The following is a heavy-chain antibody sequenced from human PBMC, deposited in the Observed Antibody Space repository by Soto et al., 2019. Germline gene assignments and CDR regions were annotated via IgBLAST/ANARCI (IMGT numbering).Heavy chain of an antibody. CDR2: IYSGDTT. Sequence: PGGSLRLSCAASGFTVSSNYMTWVRQAPGKGLECVSVIYSGDTTYYADSVKGRFTISRDNSKNTLYLQMNSLRAEDTAVYYCAKARGYYDTSGYSGYYFGYWGQGTLVTVSS. CDR3: AKARGYYDTSGYSGYYFGY. J-gene: IGHJ4*02. V-gene: IGHV3-53*01. CDR1: GFTVSSNY. D-gene: IGHD3-22*01.